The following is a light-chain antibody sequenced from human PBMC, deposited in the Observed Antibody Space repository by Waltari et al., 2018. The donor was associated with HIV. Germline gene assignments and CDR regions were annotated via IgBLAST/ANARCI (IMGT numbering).Light chain of an antibody. CDR1: SSHIRSNY. V-gene: IGLV1-47*01. Sequence: QSVLTQPPSASGTPGQRVTISCSGSSSHIRSNYVYWYQQLPGTAPKLLIYRSNQRPSGVPDRFSGSKSGTSASLAISGLRSEDEADYYCAAWDDSLSGPVFGGGTKLTVL. CDR3: AAWDDSLSGPV. J-gene: IGLJ3*02. CDR2: RSN.